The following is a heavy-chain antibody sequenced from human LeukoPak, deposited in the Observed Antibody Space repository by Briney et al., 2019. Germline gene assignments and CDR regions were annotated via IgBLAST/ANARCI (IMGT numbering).Heavy chain of an antibody. CDR1: GFTLSAYG. V-gene: IGHV3-30*02. J-gene: IGHJ4*02. CDR2: IWYDGSNK. D-gene: IGHD2-15*01. Sequence: PGGSLRLSCATSGFTLSAYGMHWVRQAPGKGLEWVAFIWYDGSNKYYADSVKGRFTISRDNSRNTLFLQMNSLRVEDTAVYYCATDRATQYFDYWGQGTLVSVPS. CDR3: ATDRATQYFDY.